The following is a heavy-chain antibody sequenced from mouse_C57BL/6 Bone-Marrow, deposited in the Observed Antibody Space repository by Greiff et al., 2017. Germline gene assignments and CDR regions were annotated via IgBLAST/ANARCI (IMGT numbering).Heavy chain of an antibody. CDR2: IDPENGDT. Sequence: EVHLVESGAELVRPGASVKLSCTASGFNIKDDYMHWVKQRPEQGLEWIGWIDPENGDTEYDSKFQGKATITADTSSNTAYLQLSSLTSEDTAVYYCTLYYGNSYAMDYWGQGTSVTVSS. J-gene: IGHJ4*01. V-gene: IGHV14-4*01. CDR3: TLYYGNSYAMDY. CDR1: GFNIKDDY. D-gene: IGHD2-1*01.